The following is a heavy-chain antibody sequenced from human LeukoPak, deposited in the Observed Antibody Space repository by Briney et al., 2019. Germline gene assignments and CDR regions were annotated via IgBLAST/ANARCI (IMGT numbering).Heavy chain of an antibody. CDR2: ITQFVDTP. D-gene: IGHD2-15*01. J-gene: IGHJ4*02. CDR1: GGSFKNYA. V-gene: IGHV1-69*04. CDR3: ASGDGYCSGGNCPGAY. Sequence: GASVKVSCKASGGSFKNYAISWIRQAPGQGPEWMGRITQFVDTPKYGQKFQGRVTISADKSTSTAYMEVHSLRPEDTAVYYCASGDGYCSGGNCPGAYWGQGTLVTVSS.